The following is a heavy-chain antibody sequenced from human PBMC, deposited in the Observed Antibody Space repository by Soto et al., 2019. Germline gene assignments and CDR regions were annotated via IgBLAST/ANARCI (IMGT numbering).Heavy chain of an antibody. Sequence: SETLSLTCTVSGGSISSGGYYWSWIRQHPGKGLEWIGYIYYSGSTYYNPSLKSRVTISVDTSKNQFSLKLSSVTAADTVVYYCARDRYDFWSGQLYYFDYWGQGTLVTVSS. J-gene: IGHJ4*02. CDR2: IYYSGST. D-gene: IGHD3-3*01. CDR3: ARDRYDFWSGQLYYFDY. CDR1: GGSISSGGYY. V-gene: IGHV4-31*03.